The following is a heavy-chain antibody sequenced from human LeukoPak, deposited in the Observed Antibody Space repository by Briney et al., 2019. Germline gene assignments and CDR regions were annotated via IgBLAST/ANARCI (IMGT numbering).Heavy chain of an antibody. CDR3: AKGSQRMAGPDYFDY. J-gene: IGHJ4*02. V-gene: IGHV3-30*18. Sequence: PGRSLRLSCAASGFTFSSYGMHWVRQAPGKGLEWVAVISYDGNNKYNADSVKGRFTISRDNSKNTLYLQMNSLRAEDTAVYYCAKGSQRMAGPDYFDYWGQGTLVTVSS. D-gene: IGHD6-19*01. CDR1: GFTFSSYG. CDR2: ISYDGNNK.